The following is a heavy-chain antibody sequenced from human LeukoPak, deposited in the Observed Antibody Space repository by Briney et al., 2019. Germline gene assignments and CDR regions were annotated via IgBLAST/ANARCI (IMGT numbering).Heavy chain of an antibody. Sequence: SGPTLVNPTQTLTLTCTVSGFSLSNSGEGVAWIRQSPGKALEWLALIYWDDAKRYSPSLKSRLTITKDTSKNQVVLTMTNMDPVDTATYFCAHSARYCSISSCYDYWGQGTLVSVSS. CDR2: IYWDDAK. V-gene: IGHV2-5*02. D-gene: IGHD2-15*01. CDR1: GFSLSNSGEG. CDR3: AHSARYCSISSCYDY. J-gene: IGHJ4*02.